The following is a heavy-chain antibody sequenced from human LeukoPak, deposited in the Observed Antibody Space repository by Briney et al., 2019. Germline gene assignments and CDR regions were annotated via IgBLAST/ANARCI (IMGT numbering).Heavy chain of an antibody. Sequence: SVTVSCTASGGTFSSYAIRWVRQAPGQGLEWMGGIIPMFGTADYAQKLQGRVTITADKSTSTAYMELSSLRSEDTAVYYCAREKIGSGYDQDLDYWGQGTMVTVSS. CDR2: IIPMFGTA. V-gene: IGHV1-69*06. CDR3: AREKIGSGYDQDLDY. D-gene: IGHD5-12*01. CDR1: GGTFSSYA. J-gene: IGHJ4*02.